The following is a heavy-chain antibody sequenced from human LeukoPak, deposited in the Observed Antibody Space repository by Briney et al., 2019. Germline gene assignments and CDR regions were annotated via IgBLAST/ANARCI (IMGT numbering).Heavy chain of an antibody. V-gene: IGHV4-59*01. Sequence: PSETLSLTCTVAGGFISSYYWSWIRQPPGKGLEWIGYIYYSGGTNYNPSLKSRVTISVDTFKNQFSLKLRSETAADTAVYYCARGGTRLYFQHWGQGTLVTVSS. CDR2: IYYSGGT. D-gene: IGHD3-16*01. CDR1: GGFISSYY. J-gene: IGHJ1*01. CDR3: ARGGTRLYFQH.